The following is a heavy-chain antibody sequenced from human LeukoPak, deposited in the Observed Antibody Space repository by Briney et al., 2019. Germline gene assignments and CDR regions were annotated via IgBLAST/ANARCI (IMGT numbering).Heavy chain of an antibody. V-gene: IGHV3-7*02. CDR1: GFTFSRYW. Sequence: PGGSLRLSCAASGFTFSRYWMTWVRQAPGKGLEWVANIKQDGTEKYYVDSVKGRFTISRDNAKNSLYLQMNSLRAEDTAVYYCASGLSWLVRGDYYYYGMDVWGQGTTVTVSS. J-gene: IGHJ6*02. D-gene: IGHD6-19*01. CDR3: ASGLSWLVRGDYYYYGMDV. CDR2: IKQDGTEK.